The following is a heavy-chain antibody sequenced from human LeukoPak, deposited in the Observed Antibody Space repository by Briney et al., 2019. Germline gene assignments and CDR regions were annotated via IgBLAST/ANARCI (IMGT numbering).Heavy chain of an antibody. CDR1: GFTFSSYS. D-gene: IGHD2-2*01. Sequence: PGGSLRLSCAASGFTFSSYSMNWVRQAPGKGLEWVSSISSSSSYIYYADSVKGRFTISRDNAKNSLYLQMNSLRAEDTAVYYCARSTLRRYQLLSLKRYNWFDPWGQGTLVTVSS. V-gene: IGHV3-21*01. CDR2: ISSSSSYI. J-gene: IGHJ5*02. CDR3: ARSTLRRYQLLSLKRYNWFDP.